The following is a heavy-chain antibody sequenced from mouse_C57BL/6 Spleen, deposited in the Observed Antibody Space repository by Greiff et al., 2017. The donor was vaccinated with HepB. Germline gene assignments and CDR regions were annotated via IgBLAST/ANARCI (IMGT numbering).Heavy chain of an antibody. J-gene: IGHJ4*01. Sequence: VQLQQSGAELVKPGASVKMSCKASGYTFTSYWITWVKQRPVQGLEWIGDIYPGSGSTNYNEKFKSKATLTVDTSSSTAYMQLSSLTSEDSAVYYCARFDYDGRYYAMDYWGQGTSVTVSS. D-gene: IGHD2-4*01. CDR2: IYPGSGST. CDR3: ARFDYDGRYYAMDY. V-gene: IGHV1-55*01. CDR1: GYTFTSYW.